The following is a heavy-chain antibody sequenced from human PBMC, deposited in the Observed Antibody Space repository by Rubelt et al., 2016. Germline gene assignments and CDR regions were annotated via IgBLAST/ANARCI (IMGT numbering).Heavy chain of an antibody. J-gene: IGHJ5*02. Sequence: QVQLVQSGAEVKKPGASVKVSCKTSGYTFTTYALNWVRKAPGQRLEWMGWINAGNGNTKSSQKLQGRVAVTSDTSASTAYIGMGNRRSEDTAVYYCARSPIAAADWFDPWGQGTLVTVSS. CDR1: GYTFTTYA. CDR3: ARSPIAAADWFDP. CDR2: INAGNGNT. D-gene: IGHD6-25*01. V-gene: IGHV1-3*01.